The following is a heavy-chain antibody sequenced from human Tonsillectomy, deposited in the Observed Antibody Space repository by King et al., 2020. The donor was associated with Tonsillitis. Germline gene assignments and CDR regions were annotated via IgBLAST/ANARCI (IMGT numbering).Heavy chain of an antibody. CDR3: ARVGELSSGGIDY. J-gene: IGHJ4*02. CDR2: INHSGGS. CDR1: GGSFSGYY. V-gene: IGHV4-34*01. D-gene: IGHD3-10*01. Sequence: VQLQQWGAGLLKPSETLSLTCAVHGGSFSGYYWSWIRQPPGKGLEWIGEINHSGGSNYNPSLKSRLTISVDTSKNQFSLKLSSVTAADTAVYHCARVGELSSGGIDYWGQGSLVTVSS.